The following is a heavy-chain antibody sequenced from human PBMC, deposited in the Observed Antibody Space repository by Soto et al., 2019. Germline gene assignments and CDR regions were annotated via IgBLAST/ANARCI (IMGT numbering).Heavy chain of an antibody. CDR1: GGTFNSYA. CDR3: TGCGTRYHCIGYYLGIGGRAV. Sequence: QVQLVQSGAEVKKPESSVRVSCKASGGTFNSYAITWVRQAPGQGLEWMGGTIPMFGTTNYAEKFQGRGTITADESTNTAYMELSSPRSEDTAVYYCTGCGTRYHCIGYYLGIGGRAVWGQGTTVIASS. V-gene: IGHV1-69*12. CDR2: TIPMFGTT. D-gene: IGHD3-22*01. J-gene: IGHJ6*02.